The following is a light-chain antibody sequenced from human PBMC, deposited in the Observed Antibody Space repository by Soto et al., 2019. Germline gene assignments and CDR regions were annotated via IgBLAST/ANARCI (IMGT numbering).Light chain of an antibody. CDR1: QTVNSN. V-gene: IGKV3D-15*01. CDR2: GAS. CDR3: QQYKNCPPLT. J-gene: IGKJ4*01. Sequence: EIVMTQSPATLSVSPGERATLSCRASQTVNSNLAWYQKKPGQAPRLLIYGASTRAPGIPARFSGSGSGTEFTLTISSLQSEDFAVYYCQQYKNCPPLTFGGGTKV.